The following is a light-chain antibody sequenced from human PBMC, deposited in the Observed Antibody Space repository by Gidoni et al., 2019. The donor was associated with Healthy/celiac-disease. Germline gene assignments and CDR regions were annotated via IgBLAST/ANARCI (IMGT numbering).Light chain of an antibody. J-gene: IGKJ1*01. Sequence: DIQMTQSPSSLSASVGDRVTITCQASQDSRNYLNWYQQKPGKAPKLLIYDASNLETGVPSRFSGSGSGTDFTCTISSLQPEDIATYYCQQYDNLPWTFGQGTKVEIK. CDR1: QDSRNY. V-gene: IGKV1-33*01. CDR2: DAS. CDR3: QQYDNLPWT.